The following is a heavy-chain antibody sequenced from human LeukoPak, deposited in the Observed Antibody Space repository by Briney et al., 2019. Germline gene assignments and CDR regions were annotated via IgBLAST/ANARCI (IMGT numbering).Heavy chain of an antibody. J-gene: IGHJ4*02. CDR3: ARDGAVGIAAAGTRGFDY. CDR1: GGSISSYY. D-gene: IGHD6-13*01. V-gene: IGHV4-59*12. Sequence: SETLSLTCTVSGGSISSYYWSWIRQPPGKGLEWIGYIYYSGSTNYNPSLKSRVTISVDTSKNQFSLKLSSVTAADTAVYYCARDGAVGIAAAGTRGFDYWGQGTLVTVSS. CDR2: IYYSGST.